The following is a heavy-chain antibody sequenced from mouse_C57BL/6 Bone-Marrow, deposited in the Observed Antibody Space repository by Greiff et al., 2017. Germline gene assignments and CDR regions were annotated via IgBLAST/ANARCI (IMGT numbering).Heavy chain of an antibody. V-gene: IGHV1-5*01. CDR3: TKGVLTKGFAY. CDR2: ICPGNSDT. CDR1: GYTFTSYW. D-gene: IGHD1-1*01. Sequence: EVQLQQSGTVLARPGASVKMSCKTSGYTFTSYWMHWVKQRPGQGLEWIGAICPGNSDTNYNQKFKGKAKLTAVTSASTAYMELSSLTNEDSAVYYCTKGVLTKGFAYWGQGTLVTVSA. J-gene: IGHJ3*01.